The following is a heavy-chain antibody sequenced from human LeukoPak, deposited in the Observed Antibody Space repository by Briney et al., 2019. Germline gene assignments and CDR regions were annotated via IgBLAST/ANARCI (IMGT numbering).Heavy chain of an antibody. CDR3: ARLRSVVVVAATSAVGWFDP. V-gene: IGHV4-38-2*02. Sequence: SETLSLTCTVSGYSISSGYDWGWIRQPPGKGLEWIGSIYYRRTTYYNPSLKSRVTISIDTSKNHFSLRLSSTTAADTAVYYCARLRSVVVVAATSAVGWFDPWGQGTLVTVSS. J-gene: IGHJ5*02. D-gene: IGHD2-15*01. CDR1: GYSISSGYD. CDR2: IYYRRTT.